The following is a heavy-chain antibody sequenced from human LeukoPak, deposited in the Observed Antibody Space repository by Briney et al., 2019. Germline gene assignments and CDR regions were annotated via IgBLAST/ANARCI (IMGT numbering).Heavy chain of an antibody. CDR3: ARQQWEQQGRDYYFNGLDV. CDR1: GGSISSYY. V-gene: IGHV4-59*08. Sequence: SETLSLTCTVSGGSISSYYWSWIRQPPGKGLEWIGYIYYSGTTNYNPSLKNRVTMSVDRSKNQFSLKVSSVTVADTAVYYCARQQWEQQGRDYYFNGLDVWGPGTTVIVS. CDR2: IYYSGTT. J-gene: IGHJ6*02. D-gene: IGHD1-26*01.